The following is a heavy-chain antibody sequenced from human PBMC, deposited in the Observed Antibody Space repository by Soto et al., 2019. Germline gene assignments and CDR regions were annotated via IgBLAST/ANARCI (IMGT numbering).Heavy chain of an antibody. CDR3: AKGRVDTAMVYFDY. V-gene: IGHV3-23*01. J-gene: IGHJ4*02. D-gene: IGHD5-18*01. CDR1: GFTFSSYS. CDR2: ISGSGGST. Sequence: PGGSLILSCAASGFTFSSYSMSWVRQAPGKGLEWVSAISGSGGSTYYADSVKGRFTISRDNSKNTLYLQMNSLRAEDTAVYYCAKGRVDTAMVYFDYWGQGTLVTVSS.